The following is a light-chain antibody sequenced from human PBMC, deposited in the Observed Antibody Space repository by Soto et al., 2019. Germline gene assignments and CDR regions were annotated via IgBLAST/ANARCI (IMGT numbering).Light chain of an antibody. Sequence: ETVMTQSPATLSVSPGDRATLSCGASKSVGSKLAWYQKKPGQAPRLLIYDASTRATGISARFSGSGSGTEFTLTISSLQSEDFAVYYCQQYNNWPPLTFGGGTKVEIK. CDR2: DAS. J-gene: IGKJ4*01. CDR3: QQYNNWPPLT. V-gene: IGKV3-15*01. CDR1: KSVGSK.